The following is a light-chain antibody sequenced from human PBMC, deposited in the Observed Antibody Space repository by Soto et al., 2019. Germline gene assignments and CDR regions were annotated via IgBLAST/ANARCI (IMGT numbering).Light chain of an antibody. V-gene: IGLV2-8*01. CDR2: EVD. J-gene: IGLJ2*01. CDR3: SSYVGGNNLI. Sequence: QSALTQPPSASGSPGQSVTISCTGTSSDVGGYKYVSWYQQDPGQAPKLLIYEVDQRPSGVPDRFSGSKSGNTASLTVSGLQAEDEADYYCSSYVGGNNLIFGGGTKLTVL. CDR1: SSDVGGYKY.